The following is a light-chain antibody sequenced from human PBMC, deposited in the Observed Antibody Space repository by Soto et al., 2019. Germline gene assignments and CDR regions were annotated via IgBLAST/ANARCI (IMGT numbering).Light chain of an antibody. CDR2: AAS. CDR1: QVISTS. CDR3: QQLFDSPIT. V-gene: IGKV1-9*01. Sequence: IQLTQSPSFVSPSIGESVTITCRASQVISTSLAWYQVKPGKAPKLLIYAASTLESGVPSRFSATVSGTEFSLTITSLQPEDFATYYCQQLFDSPITFGQGTRLEI. J-gene: IGKJ5*01.